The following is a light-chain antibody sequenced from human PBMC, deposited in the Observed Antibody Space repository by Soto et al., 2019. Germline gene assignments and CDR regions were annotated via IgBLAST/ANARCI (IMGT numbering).Light chain of an antibody. J-gene: IGKJ1*01. CDR3: QQYETFSGT. CDR2: DAS. V-gene: IGKV1-5*01. CDR1: QSVSGW. Sequence: DIKMTQSPFPLSGSVGERVTVTFRASQSVSGWLAWYQQKQGEAPKVLIYDASALPRGVPSRFSGSGSGTKFNLTIASLQTDDFATYYCQQYETFSGTFGPGTKVDIK.